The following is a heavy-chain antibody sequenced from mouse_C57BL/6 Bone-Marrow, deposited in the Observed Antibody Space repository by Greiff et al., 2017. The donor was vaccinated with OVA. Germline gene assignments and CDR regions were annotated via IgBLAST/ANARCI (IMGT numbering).Heavy chain of an antibody. CDR1: GYTFTSYW. CDR2: IDPSDSYT. V-gene: IGHV1-59*01. J-gene: IGHJ1*03. CDR3: ATEGLRQDFDV. Sequence: VQLQQPGAELVRPGTSVKLSCKASGYTFTSYWMHWVKQRPGQGLEWIGVIDPSDSYTNYNQKFKGKATLTVDPSSSTPYMQLSSLPPEDSTVYYCATEGLRQDFDVWGTGTTVTVSS. D-gene: IGHD2-4*01.